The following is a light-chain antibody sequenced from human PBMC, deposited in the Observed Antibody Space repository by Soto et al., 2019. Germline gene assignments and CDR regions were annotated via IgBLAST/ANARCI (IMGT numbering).Light chain of an antibody. Sequence: IQRTQSLCTVCASVGDGVSVDFRASQDISSWLAWYQQKPGKAPKLLIYAASNLQSGVPSRFSGSGSGTDFTLTISSLQPEDVATYYCQKYNSAPLTFGPGTRLEIK. CDR3: QKYNSAPLT. CDR2: AAS. CDR1: QDISSW. V-gene: IGKV1-12*01. J-gene: IGKJ5*01.